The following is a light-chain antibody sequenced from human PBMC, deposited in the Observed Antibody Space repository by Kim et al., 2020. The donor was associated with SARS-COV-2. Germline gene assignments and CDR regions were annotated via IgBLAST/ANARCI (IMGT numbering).Light chain of an antibody. Sequence: EMVLTQSPASLSVSPGERATLSCRASQRLGTNLAWYQHKPGQAPRLLIYGASTRATGIPARFSGAGSGTGFTLTISSLQSEDFAVYFCQQYNDWLSFGGGTKVDIK. CDR2: GAS. J-gene: IGKJ4*01. CDR3: QQYNDWLS. CDR1: QRLGTN. V-gene: IGKV3-15*01.